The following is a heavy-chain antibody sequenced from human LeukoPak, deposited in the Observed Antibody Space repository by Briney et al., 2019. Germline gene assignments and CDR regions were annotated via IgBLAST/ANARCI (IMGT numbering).Heavy chain of an antibody. CDR3: ARGNYYDRSGYFPPYYFDY. CDR1: GFTFSNYW. CDR2: MSPDGSEN. V-gene: IGHV3-7*01. Sequence: PGGSLRLSCAAFGFTFSNYWMTWVRQAPGKGLEWVANMSPDGSENYYVDSVKGRLTISRDNAKNSLYLQMSSLRVEDTAVYFCARGNYYDRSGYFPPYYFDYWGQGTLVTVSS. J-gene: IGHJ4*02. D-gene: IGHD3-22*01.